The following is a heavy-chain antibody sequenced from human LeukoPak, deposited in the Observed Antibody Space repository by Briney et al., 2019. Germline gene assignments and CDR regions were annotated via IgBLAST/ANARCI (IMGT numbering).Heavy chain of an antibody. V-gene: IGHV3-7*01. Sequence: GGSLRLSCAASGFIFSNYYMKWVRQAPGKGLEWVANIKPDGSEKDYVDSVKGRFTISRDNAKNSLFLQMNSLRAEDTAVYFCARVVPPLYYFDYWGQGTLVTVSS. J-gene: IGHJ4*02. CDR1: GFIFSNYY. CDR2: IKPDGSEK. D-gene: IGHD3-10*01. CDR3: ARVVPPLYYFDY.